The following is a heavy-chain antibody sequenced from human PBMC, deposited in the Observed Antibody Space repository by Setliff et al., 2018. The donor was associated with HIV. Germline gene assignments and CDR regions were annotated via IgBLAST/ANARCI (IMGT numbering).Heavy chain of an antibody. CDR1: GYTFRSYG. D-gene: IGHD3-10*01. Sequence: ASVKVSCKASGYTFRSYGISWVRQAPGQGLEWMGWISTYNGNTNYAQKVQGRVTMTTDTSTSTAYMELRSLRSDDTAVYYCARAQRGSGSYYLSWGQGTLVTVSS. CDR3: ARAQRGSGSYYLS. J-gene: IGHJ5*02. V-gene: IGHV1-18*01. CDR2: ISTYNGNT.